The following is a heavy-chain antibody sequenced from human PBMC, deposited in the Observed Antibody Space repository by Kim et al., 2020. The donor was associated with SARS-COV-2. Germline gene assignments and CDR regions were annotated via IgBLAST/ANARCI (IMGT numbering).Heavy chain of an antibody. J-gene: IGHJ4*02. Sequence: FTISRDNSKNTLYLQMNSLRAEDTAVYYCAALFRYYDILTGYSPAGRFDYWGQGTLVTVSS. D-gene: IGHD3-9*01. V-gene: IGHV3-23*01. CDR3: AALFRYYDILTGYSPAGRFDY.